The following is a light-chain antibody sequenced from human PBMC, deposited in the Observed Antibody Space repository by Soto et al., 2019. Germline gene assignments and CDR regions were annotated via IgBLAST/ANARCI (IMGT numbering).Light chain of an antibody. CDR3: QQYDNWPHT. V-gene: IGKV3-15*01. CDR2: GAS. CDR1: QSVSSN. J-gene: IGKJ4*01. Sequence: DRVMTQSPATLSVSPGERATLSCRASQSVSSNLAWYQQKPGQAPRFLIYGASTRATGIPARFSGSGSGTEFTLTISSLQSEDFAVYYCQQYDNWPHTFGGGTKVDIK.